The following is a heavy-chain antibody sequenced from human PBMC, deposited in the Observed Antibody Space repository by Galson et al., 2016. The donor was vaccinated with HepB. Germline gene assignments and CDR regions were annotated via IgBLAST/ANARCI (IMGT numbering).Heavy chain of an antibody. CDR1: GFTFSINS. J-gene: IGHJ4*02. CDR2: ISGSSSTI. V-gene: IGHV3-48*02. Sequence: SLRLSCAASGFTFSINSMNWVRQAPGKGLEWVSYISGSSSTIYYADSVKGRFTISRDNAKNSLYLQMNSLRDEDTAVYYCARVGPEDYDSSGLDYWGQGTLVTVSS. D-gene: IGHD3-22*01. CDR3: ARVGPEDYDSSGLDY.